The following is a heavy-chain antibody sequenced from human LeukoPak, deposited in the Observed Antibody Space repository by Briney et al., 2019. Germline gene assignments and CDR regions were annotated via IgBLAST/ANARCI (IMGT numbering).Heavy chain of an antibody. Sequence: SETLSLTCTVSGGSISSGGYYWSWIRQHPGKGLEWIGYIYYSRSTYYNPSLKSRVTISVDTSKNQFSLKLSSVTAADTAVYYCARDDYGVRFHAFDIWGQGTMVTVSS. CDR3: ARDDYGVRFHAFDI. D-gene: IGHD4-17*01. CDR2: IYYSRST. CDR1: GGSISSGGYY. J-gene: IGHJ3*02. V-gene: IGHV4-31*03.